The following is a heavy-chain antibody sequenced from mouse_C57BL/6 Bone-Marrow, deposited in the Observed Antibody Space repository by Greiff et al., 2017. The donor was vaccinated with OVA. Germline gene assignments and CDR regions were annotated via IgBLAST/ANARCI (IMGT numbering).Heavy chain of an antibody. V-gene: IGHV5-9*01. CDR3: ARQYDYDGYYFDY. J-gene: IGHJ2*01. D-gene: IGHD2-4*01. CDR1: GFPFRSYT. CDR2: ISGGGGNT. Sequence: EVMLVESGGGLVKPGGSLKLSCAASGFPFRSYTMSWVRQTPEKRLEWVATISGGGGNTYYPDSVKGRFTISRDHAKNTLYLQMSSLRSEDTALYYCARQYDYDGYYFDYWGQGTTLTVSS.